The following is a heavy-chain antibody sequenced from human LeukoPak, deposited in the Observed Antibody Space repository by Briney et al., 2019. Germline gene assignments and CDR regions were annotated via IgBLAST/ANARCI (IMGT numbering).Heavy chain of an antibody. CDR1: RFTFSSYW. CDR3: ARTITIFEFWFDP. V-gene: IGHV4-34*01. D-gene: IGHD3-3*01. CDR2: INHSGST. Sequence: GSLRLSCAASRFTFSSYWMSWIRQPPGKGLEWIGEINHSGSTNYNPSLKSRVTISVDTSKNQFSLKLSSVTAADTAVYYCARTITIFEFWFDPWGQGTLVTVSS. J-gene: IGHJ5*02.